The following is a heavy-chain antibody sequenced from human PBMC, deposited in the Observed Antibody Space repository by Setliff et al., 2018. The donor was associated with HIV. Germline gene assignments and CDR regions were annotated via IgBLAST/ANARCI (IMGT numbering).Heavy chain of an antibody. J-gene: IGHJ4*02. CDR1: GLTFSRYG. V-gene: IGHV3-30*02. CDR3: ASAGSGTRAPPRY. CDR2: IQHDESNK. Sequence: GGSLRLSCAVSGLTFSRYGFHWVRQVPGKGLDWVTFIQHDESNKYYGDSVRGRFTISRDNSKNTLYLQMNSLRAEDTAVYYCASAGSGTRAPPRYWGQGTLVTAPQ. D-gene: IGHD1-1*01.